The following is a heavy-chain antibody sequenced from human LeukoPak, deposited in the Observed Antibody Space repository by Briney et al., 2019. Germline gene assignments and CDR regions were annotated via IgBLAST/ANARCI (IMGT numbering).Heavy chain of an antibody. V-gene: IGHV4-30-2*01. CDR1: GGSVSSGNYY. CDR2: IYHSGST. J-gene: IGHJ2*01. Sequence: SQTLSLTCTVSGGSVSSGNYYWTWIRQPAGKGLEWIGYIYHSGSTYYNPSLKSRVTISVDRSKNQFSLKLSSVTAADTAVYYCARDPGDYDWYFDLWGRGTLVTVSS. D-gene: IGHD4-17*01. CDR3: ARDPGDYDWYFDL.